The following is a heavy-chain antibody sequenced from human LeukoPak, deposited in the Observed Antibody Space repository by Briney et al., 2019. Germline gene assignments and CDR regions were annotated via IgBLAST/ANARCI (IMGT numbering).Heavy chain of an antibody. CDR2: IYSNSGRT. J-gene: IGHJ5*02. D-gene: IGHD3-22*01. Sequence: SETLSLTCTVSGGSISSYYWSWIRQPPGMGLEWIGDIYSNSGRTTYNPSLKSRVTMSVDTSKNQFSLKLSSVTAADTAVYYCARDRGYYYDSSGYYDWFDPWGQGTLVTVSS. CDR1: GGSISSYY. V-gene: IGHV4-59*12. CDR3: ARDRGYYYDSSGYYDWFDP.